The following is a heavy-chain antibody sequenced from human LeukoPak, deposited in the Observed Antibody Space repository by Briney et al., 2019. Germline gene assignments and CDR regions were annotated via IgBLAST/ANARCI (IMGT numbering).Heavy chain of an antibody. J-gene: IGHJ5*02. Sequence: PGGTLRLSCAASGFTFSSYGMSWVRQAPGKGLEWVSAISGSGGSTYYADSVKGRFTISRDNSKNTLYLQMNSLREEDTAVYYCAKDNYDILTGYYNDWFDPWGQGTLVTVSS. CDR2: ISGSGGST. V-gene: IGHV3-23*01. CDR3: AKDNYDILTGYYNDWFDP. CDR1: GFTFSSYG. D-gene: IGHD3-9*01.